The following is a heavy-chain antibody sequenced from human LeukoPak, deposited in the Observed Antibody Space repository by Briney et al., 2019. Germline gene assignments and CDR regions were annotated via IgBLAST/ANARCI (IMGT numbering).Heavy chain of an antibody. J-gene: IGHJ6*02. CDR3: ARATRNGMDV. V-gene: IGHV3-72*01. CDR2: TSNKDNSYTK. Sequence: PGGSLRLSCAASGFTFSDHYMDWVRQAPGKGLEWVGRTSNKDNSYTKEYAASVKDRFTISRDDSKKSLYLQMNSLKTKDTAVYYCARATRNGMDVWGQGTTVTVSS. CDR1: GFTFSDHY.